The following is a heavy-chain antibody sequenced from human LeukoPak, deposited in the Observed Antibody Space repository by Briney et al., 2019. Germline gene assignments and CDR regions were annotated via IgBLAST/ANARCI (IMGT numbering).Heavy chain of an antibody. CDR2: IRSKAYGGTT. J-gene: IGHJ4*02. V-gene: IGHV3-49*04. CDR1: GFTFSSYA. D-gene: IGHD5-12*01. Sequence: GGSLRLSCAASGFTFSSYAMSWVRQAPGKGLEWVGFIRSKAYGGTTEYAASVKGRFTISRDDSKSIAYLQMNSLKTEDTAVYYCTRDGYRGYDPYYFDYWGQGTLVTVSS. CDR3: TRDGYRGYDPYYFDY.